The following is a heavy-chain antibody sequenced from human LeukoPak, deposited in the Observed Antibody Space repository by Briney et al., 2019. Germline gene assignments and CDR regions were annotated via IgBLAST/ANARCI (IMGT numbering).Heavy chain of an antibody. CDR3: AKVNVGATSSY. Sequence: GRSLRLSCAASGFTLNSYAMSWVRQAPGKGLEWVSAISGSGGSTYYADSVKGRFTISRDNSKNTLYLQMNSLRAEDTAVYYCAKVNVGATSSYWGQGTLVTVSS. CDR1: GFTLNSYA. CDR2: ISGSGGST. J-gene: IGHJ4*02. V-gene: IGHV3-23*01. D-gene: IGHD1-26*01.